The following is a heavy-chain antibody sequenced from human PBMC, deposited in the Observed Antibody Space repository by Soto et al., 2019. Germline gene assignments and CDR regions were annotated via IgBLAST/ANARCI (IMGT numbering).Heavy chain of an antibody. D-gene: IGHD2-15*01. CDR1: GFTFNTYG. CDR2: IWYDGSNK. V-gene: IGHV3-33*08. CDR3: ARVDCTGAYCYSWPFNYGVDV. Sequence: QVQLVESGGGVVQPGGSLRLSCTTSGFTFNTYGMHWVRQAPGKGLEWVAIIWYDGSNKYYADSVKGRFTISRDNSKNTLYLQMNVLGAEETALYYCARVDCTGAYCYSWPFNYGVDVWGQESTVTVSS. J-gene: IGHJ6*02.